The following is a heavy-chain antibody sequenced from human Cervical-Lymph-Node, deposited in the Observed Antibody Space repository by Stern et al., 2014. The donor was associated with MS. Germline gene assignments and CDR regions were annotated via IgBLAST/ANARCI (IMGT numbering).Heavy chain of an antibody. J-gene: IGHJ4*02. V-gene: IGHV4-31*03. Sequence: QVQLQESGPGVAKPSQTLSLTCTVSGGSISTDGYYWTWLRQHPGKGLEWIGYIYYSGSTYYNPSLKSRVTMSLDTSKNQFSLNLSSVTAADTAIYYCARDDRGSSWYRFDFWGQGTLVTVSS. D-gene: IGHD6-13*01. CDR1: GGSISTDGYY. CDR2: IYYSGST. CDR3: ARDDRGSSWYRFDF.